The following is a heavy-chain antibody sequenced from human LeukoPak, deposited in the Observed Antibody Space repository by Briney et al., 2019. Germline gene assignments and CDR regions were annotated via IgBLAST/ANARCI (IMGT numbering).Heavy chain of an antibody. CDR3: ARLAVAGAHYYYYMDV. V-gene: IGHV1-2*06. J-gene: IGHJ6*03. D-gene: IGHD6-19*01. CDR1: GYTFTGYY. CDR2: INPNSGGT. Sequence: ASVKVSCKASGYTFTGYYMHWVRQAPGQGLDWMGRINPNSGGTNYAQKFQGRVTMTRDTSISTAYMELSRLRSDDTAVYYCARLAVAGAHYYYYMDVWGKGTTVTVSS.